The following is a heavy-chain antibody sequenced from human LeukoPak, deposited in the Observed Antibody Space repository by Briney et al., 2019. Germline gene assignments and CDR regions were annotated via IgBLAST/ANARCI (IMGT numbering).Heavy chain of an antibody. Sequence: PGGSLILSCAASGFTFSSYSMNWVRQAPGKGLEWVSSISSSSSYIYYADSVKGRFTISRDNAKNSLYLQMNSLRAEDTAVYYCASDYDLAPTDYWGQGTLVTVSS. CDR1: GFTFSSYS. CDR3: ASDYDLAPTDY. V-gene: IGHV3-21*01. J-gene: IGHJ4*02. D-gene: IGHD3-3*01. CDR2: ISSSSSYI.